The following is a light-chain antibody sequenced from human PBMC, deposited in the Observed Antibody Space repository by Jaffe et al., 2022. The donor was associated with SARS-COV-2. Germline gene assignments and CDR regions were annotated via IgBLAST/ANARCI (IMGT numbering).Light chain of an antibody. V-gene: IGKV3-20*01. Sequence: EIMLTQSPGSLSLSPGERATLSCRASQSVFSTYVAWYQQKPGQAPRLLIYGASNRATDIPDRFSGSGSGTDFTLTISRLEPEDFAVYYCQHYGSSPPMYTFGLGTKLEI. CDR2: GAS. J-gene: IGKJ2*01. CDR1: QSVFSTY. CDR3: QHYGSSPPMYT.